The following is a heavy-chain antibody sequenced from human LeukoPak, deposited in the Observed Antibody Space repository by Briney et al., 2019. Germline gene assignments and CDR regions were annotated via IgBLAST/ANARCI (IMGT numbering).Heavy chain of an antibody. CDR1: GNSFTNYW. J-gene: IGHJ4*02. CDR2: IFPADSDT. Sequence: GESLKISCKDSGNSFTNYWIGWVRQMPGKGLEWMGIIFPADSDTRYSPSFQGQVIISADKSISTAYLQWSSLKASDTAMYYCARLIVGALAYWGQGTLVTVSS. CDR3: ARLIVGALAY. D-gene: IGHD1-26*01. V-gene: IGHV5-51*01.